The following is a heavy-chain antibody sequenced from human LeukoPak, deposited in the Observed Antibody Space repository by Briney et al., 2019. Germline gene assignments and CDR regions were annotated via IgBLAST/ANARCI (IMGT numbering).Heavy chain of an antibody. CDR3: ARDLSGISSATDAFDM. CDR1: GYTFTAYY. Sequence: ASVKVSCKASGYTFTAYYIHWLRQAPGQGLEWMGRINPNSGGTSSAQKFQGRVTMTRDTSVSTACMELNGLKSDDTAVYYCARDLSGISSATDAFDMWGQGTMVTLSS. CDR2: INPNSGGT. J-gene: IGHJ3*02. V-gene: IGHV1-2*06. D-gene: IGHD1-14*01.